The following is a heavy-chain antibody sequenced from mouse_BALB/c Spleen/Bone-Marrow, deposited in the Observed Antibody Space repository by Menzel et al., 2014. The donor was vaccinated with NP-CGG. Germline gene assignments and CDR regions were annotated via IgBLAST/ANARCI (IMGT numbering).Heavy chain of an antibody. CDR3: ARCGYYGFLHY. CDR2: INPDSRTI. J-gene: IGHJ2*01. V-gene: IGHV4-1*02. D-gene: IGHD1-1*01. CDR1: GFDFSRYW. Sequence: EVQVVESGGGLVQPGGSLKLSCAASGFDFSRYWMSWVRQAPGKGLEWIGEINPDSRTINYTPYLKDKFIISRDNAKNTLDLQMSRVRSEDAGLYYCARCGYYGFLHYWGQGTTLTVSS.